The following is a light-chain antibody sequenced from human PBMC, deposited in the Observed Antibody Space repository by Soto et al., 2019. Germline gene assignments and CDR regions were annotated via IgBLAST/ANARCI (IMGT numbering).Light chain of an antibody. CDR2: EVT. CDR3: CSYAGSTPPLV. CDR1: SSDVGSYNL. V-gene: IGLV2-23*02. Sequence: QSVLTQPASVSGSPGQSITISCAGTSSDVGSYNLVSWYQQHPGKAPKLMICEVTKRPSGVSNRFSGSKSGNTASLTISGLQAEDEANYYCCSYAGSTPPLVFGGGTKLTVL. J-gene: IGLJ2*01.